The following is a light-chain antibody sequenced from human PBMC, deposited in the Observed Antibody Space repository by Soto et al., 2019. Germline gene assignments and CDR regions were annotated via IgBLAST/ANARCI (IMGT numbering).Light chain of an antibody. CDR3: QQYNNWPPLT. CDR1: QSVSSN. CDR2: GAS. Sequence: EIVMTQSPATLSVSPGERATLSCRASQSVSSNLAWYQQKPGQAPRLLIYGASTRPTGIPARFSGSGSETEFTPLISSLESEDFAVYYCQQYNNWPPLTFGGGTKVEIK. J-gene: IGKJ4*01. V-gene: IGKV3-15*01.